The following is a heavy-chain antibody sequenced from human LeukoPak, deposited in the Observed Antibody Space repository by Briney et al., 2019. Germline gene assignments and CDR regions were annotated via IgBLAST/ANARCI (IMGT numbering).Heavy chain of an antibody. CDR3: AGDDGRGWAH. V-gene: IGHV3-7*01. CDR1: GFTFRNYW. D-gene: IGHD1-26*01. CDR2: IKDDGRQK. Sequence: PGGSLRLSCAASGFTFRNYWMTWVRQAPGKGREWVANIKDDGRQKYYVDSVKGRFAISRDNAKNSLALQMNSLRAEDTAVYYCAGDDGRGWAHWGQGTLVTVSS. J-gene: IGHJ4*02.